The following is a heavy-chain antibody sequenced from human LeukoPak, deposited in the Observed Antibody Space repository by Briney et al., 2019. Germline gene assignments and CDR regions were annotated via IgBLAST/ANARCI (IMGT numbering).Heavy chain of an antibody. V-gene: IGHV5-51*01. Sequence: GESLKISCQGSGYSFTTYWSGWVRQMPGKGLEWMGIIYPGDSDTRYSPSFQGQVTISADKSISTAYLQWSSLKASDTALYYCARGDVATLDYWGQGTLVTVSS. J-gene: IGHJ4*02. D-gene: IGHD5-12*01. CDR3: ARGDVATLDY. CDR2: IYPGDSDT. CDR1: GYSFTTYW.